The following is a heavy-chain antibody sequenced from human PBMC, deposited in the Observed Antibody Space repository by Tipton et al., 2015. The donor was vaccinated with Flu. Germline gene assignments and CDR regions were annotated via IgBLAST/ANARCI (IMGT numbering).Heavy chain of an antibody. Sequence: TLSHTCTVSGDSMNSGSYYWNWIRQPAGKGLEWIGRISSTGKTTYNASLEARVAMQVDTSKSQFSLRLSSVTAADTAVYFCAREWELLPYDVFNVWGQGTVVTVSS. CDR1: GDSMNSGSYY. CDR3: AREWELLPYDVFNV. CDR2: ISSTGKT. D-gene: IGHD1-26*01. J-gene: IGHJ3*01. V-gene: IGHV4-61*02.